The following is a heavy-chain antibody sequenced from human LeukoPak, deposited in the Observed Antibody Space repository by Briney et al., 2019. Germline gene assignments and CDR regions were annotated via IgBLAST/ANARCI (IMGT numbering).Heavy chain of an antibody. CDR2: INPSGGST. J-gene: IGHJ4*02. V-gene: IGHV1-46*01. Sequence: ASVKVSCKASGYTFTNYAMNWVRQAPGQGLEWMGIINPSGGSTSYAQKFQGRVTMTRDTSTSTVYMELSSLRSEDTAVYYCARELRGFDYWGQGTLVTVSS. D-gene: IGHD3-10*01. CDR1: GYTFTNYA. CDR3: ARELRGFDY.